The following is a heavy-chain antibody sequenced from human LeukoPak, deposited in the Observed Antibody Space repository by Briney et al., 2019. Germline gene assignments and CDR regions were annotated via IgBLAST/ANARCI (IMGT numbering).Heavy chain of an antibody. D-gene: IGHD3-22*01. Sequence: TSETLSLTCTVSGGSITSSSYYWGWIRQPPGKGLEWIGSIYYSGSTYYNPSLKSRVTISVDTSKNQFSLKLNSVTVADTAVYYCAREMDSTNARVVIEGVNWFDPWGQGTLVTVSS. CDR2: IYYSGST. CDR1: GGSITSSSYY. CDR3: AREMDSTNARVVIEGVNWFDP. V-gene: IGHV4-39*07. J-gene: IGHJ5*02.